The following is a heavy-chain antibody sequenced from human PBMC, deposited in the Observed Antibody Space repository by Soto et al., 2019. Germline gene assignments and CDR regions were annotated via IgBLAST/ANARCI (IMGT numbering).Heavy chain of an antibody. CDR1: GGSFSGYY. D-gene: IGHD3-9*01. CDR3: ARGSITIFPYPYYYYGMDV. Sequence: PSETLSLTCAVYGGSFSGYYWSWIRQPPGKGLEWIGEINHSGSTNYNPSLKSRITISVDTSKNQFYLKLSSVTAADTAVYYCARGSITIFPYPYYYYGMDVWGQGTTVTVS. J-gene: IGHJ6*02. V-gene: IGHV4-34*01. CDR2: INHSGST.